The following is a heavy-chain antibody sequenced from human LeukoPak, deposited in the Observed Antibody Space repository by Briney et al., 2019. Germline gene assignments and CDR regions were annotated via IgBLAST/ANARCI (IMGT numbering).Heavy chain of an antibody. V-gene: IGHV3-23*01. CDR3: AKGSSAGYYYLDL. CDR2: ISHNGGST. CDR1: GFTFSNYA. Sequence: GGSLRLSCAASGFTFSNYAMSWVRQAPGKGLEWVSVISHNGGSTYYADSVKGRFTISRDNSKNTLDLQLNSLRAEDMAVYYCAKGSSAGYYYLDLWGQGTMVTVSP. J-gene: IGHJ3*01. D-gene: IGHD3-22*01.